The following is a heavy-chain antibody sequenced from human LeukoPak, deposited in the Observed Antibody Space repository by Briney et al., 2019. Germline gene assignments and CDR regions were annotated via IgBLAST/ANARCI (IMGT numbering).Heavy chain of an antibody. J-gene: IGHJ4*02. CDR1: GLTLSNVW. V-gene: IGHV3-15*07. CDR3: TQGSGQYYDY. Sequence: GGSPRLSCAVSGLTLSNVWMNWVRQAPGKGLEWVGRIKSKTAGGTTDFAAPVKGRFTISRDDSKNTLYLQMNSLTSEDTAVYYCTQGSGQYYDYWGQGTLVTVSS. D-gene: IGHD3-22*01. CDR2: IKSKTAGGTT.